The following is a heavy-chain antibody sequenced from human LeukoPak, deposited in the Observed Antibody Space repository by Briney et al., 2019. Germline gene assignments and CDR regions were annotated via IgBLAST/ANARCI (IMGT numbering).Heavy chain of an antibody. CDR3: ARDGGGDYDFDY. CDR1: GYTFSTYY. D-gene: IGHD4-17*01. CDR2: INPSGTDS. Sequence: GASVKVSCKASGYTFSTYYMHWVRQAPGQGLEWMGIINPSGTDSNYAQKFHGRVTMTRDMSTSTVNMELSILRSEDTAVYYCARDGGGDYDFDYWGQGTLVTVSS. J-gene: IGHJ4*02. V-gene: IGHV1-46*01.